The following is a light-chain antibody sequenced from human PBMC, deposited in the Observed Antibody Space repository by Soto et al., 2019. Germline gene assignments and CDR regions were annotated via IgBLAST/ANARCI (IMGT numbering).Light chain of an antibody. J-gene: IGKJ4*01. Sequence: EIVLTQSPDTLSLSPGETATLSRRASQSVRSSYLGWYQQKPGQAPRLLIHATYNRATGIPDRFSGSGSGTDFTLTISRLESEDFAVYFCQEYGTSPLTFGGGTKVEIK. V-gene: IGKV3-20*01. CDR3: QEYGTSPLT. CDR1: QSVRSSY. CDR2: ATY.